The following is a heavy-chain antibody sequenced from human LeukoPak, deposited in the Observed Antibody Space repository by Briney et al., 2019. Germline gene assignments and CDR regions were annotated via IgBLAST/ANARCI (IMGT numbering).Heavy chain of an antibody. Sequence: PGGSLRLSCAASGFTFDDYAMHWVRQAPGKGLEWVSGISWNSGSIGYADSVKGRFTISRDNAENSLYLQMNSLRAEDTALYYCAKGYGDYGGPYWYFDLWGRGTLVTVSS. V-gene: IGHV3-9*01. CDR1: GFTFDDYA. CDR2: ISWNSGSI. D-gene: IGHD4-17*01. J-gene: IGHJ2*01. CDR3: AKGYGDYGGPYWYFDL.